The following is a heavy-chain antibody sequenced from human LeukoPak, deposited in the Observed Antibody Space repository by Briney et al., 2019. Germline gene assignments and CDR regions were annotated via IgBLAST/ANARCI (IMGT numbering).Heavy chain of an antibody. Sequence: GASVKVFCKASGGTFSSYAISWVRQAPGQGLEWMGGIIPIFGTANYAQKFQGRVTITADESTSTAYMELSSLRSEDTAVYYCARDLVVPAAMGTHDAFDIWGQGTMVTVSS. V-gene: IGHV1-69*13. CDR3: ARDLVVPAAMGTHDAFDI. J-gene: IGHJ3*02. CDR1: GGTFSSYA. D-gene: IGHD2-2*01. CDR2: IIPIFGTA.